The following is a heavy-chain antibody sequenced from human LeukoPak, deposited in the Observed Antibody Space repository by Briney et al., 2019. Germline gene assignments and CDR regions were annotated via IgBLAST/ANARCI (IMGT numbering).Heavy chain of an antibody. CDR3: ARDPSGYEQIDY. CDR2: IKQDGSEK. J-gene: IGHJ4*02. D-gene: IGHD5-12*01. CDR1: GVTFSRYW. V-gene: IGHV3-7*01. Sequence: GGSLRLSCAASGVTFSRYWMSWVRQAPGKGLEWVANIKQDGSEKYYVDSVKGRFTISRDNAKNSLYLQMNSLRAEDTAVYYCARDPSGYEQIDYWGQGTLVTVSS.